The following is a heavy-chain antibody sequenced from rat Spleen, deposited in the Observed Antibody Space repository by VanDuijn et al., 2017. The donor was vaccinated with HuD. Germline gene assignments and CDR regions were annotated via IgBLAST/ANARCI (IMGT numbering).Heavy chain of an antibody. V-gene: IGHV5-27*01. CDR1: GFTFSNYY. CDR2: ISAGGGST. J-gene: IGHJ2*01. Sequence: EVQLVESGGGLVQPGRSLKVSCAASGFTFSNYYMAWVRQAPTKGLEWVAYISAGGGSTYYRDSVKGRFTISRDNARSTLYLQMNSLRSEDTATYYCTRGGNYPLDYWGQGVMVTVSS. D-gene: IGHD1-4*01. CDR3: TRGGNYPLDY.